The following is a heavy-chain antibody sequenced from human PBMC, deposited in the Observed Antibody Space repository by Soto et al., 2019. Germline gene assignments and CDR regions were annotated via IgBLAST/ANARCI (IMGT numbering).Heavy chain of an antibody. V-gene: IGHV4-30-4*01. CDR2: IYYSGSP. J-gene: IGHJ4*02. Sequence: SETLSLTCTVSGASISSGDYNWSWIRQPPGKGLAWLGYIYYSGSPDYTPSLKRRVIISLDTANNQFSLRLSSVTAADTAVYYCARGDYYAHSGYSNFDSWGQGPLVTVSS. CDR3: ARGDYYAHSGYSNFDS. CDR1: GASISSGDYN. D-gene: IGHD3-22*01.